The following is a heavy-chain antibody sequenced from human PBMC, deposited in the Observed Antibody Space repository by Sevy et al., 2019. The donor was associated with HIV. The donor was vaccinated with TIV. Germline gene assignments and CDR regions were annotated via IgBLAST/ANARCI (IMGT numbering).Heavy chain of an antibody. CDR2: MNPNSGNT. J-gene: IGHJ6*02. Sequence: ASVKVSCKASGYTFTSYDINWVRQATGQGLEWMGWMNPNSGNTSYAQKFQGRVTMTRNTSISTAYMELSSLRSEDTAVYYCLGLYCSSTSCLDVWGQGTTVTVSS. CDR3: LGLYCSSTSCLDV. D-gene: IGHD2-2*01. V-gene: IGHV1-8*01. CDR1: GYTFTSYD.